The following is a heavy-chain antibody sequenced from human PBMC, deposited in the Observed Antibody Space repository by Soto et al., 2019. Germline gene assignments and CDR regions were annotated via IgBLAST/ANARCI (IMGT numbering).Heavy chain of an antibody. CDR2: IYYSGST. J-gene: IGHJ5*02. Sequence: XLTFTVSCGSVSIGDYYWSWIRQPPGKGLEWIGYIYYSGSTNYNPSLKSRVSISLDTSKNQFSLRLTSVTAADTAVYYCARIPVDTYMINWFDPWGQGTLVTVSS. CDR3: ARIPVDTYMINWFDP. D-gene: IGHD5-18*01. V-gene: IGHV4-61*08. CDR1: CGSVSIGDYY.